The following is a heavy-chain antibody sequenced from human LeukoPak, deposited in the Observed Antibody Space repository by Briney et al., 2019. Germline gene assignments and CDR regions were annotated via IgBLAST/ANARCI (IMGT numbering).Heavy chain of an antibody. CDR3: ARVTGYMIEDYFDY. D-gene: IGHD3-22*01. J-gene: IGHJ4*02. CDR1: GSSISSYY. CDR2: IYYSGST. Sequence: SETLSLTCTVSGSSISSYYWSWIRQPPGKGLEWIGYIYYSGSTDYNPSLKSRVTISVDTSKNQFSLKLKSVTAADTAVYYCARVTGYMIEDYFDYWGQGTLVTVSS. V-gene: IGHV4-59*01.